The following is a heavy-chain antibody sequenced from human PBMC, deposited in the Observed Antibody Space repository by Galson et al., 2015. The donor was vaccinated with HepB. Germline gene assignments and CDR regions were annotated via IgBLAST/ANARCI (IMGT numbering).Heavy chain of an antibody. J-gene: IGHJ4*02. D-gene: IGHD6-19*01. CDR1: GYPFTIYV. Sequence: SVKVSCKASGYPFTIYVVYWVRQAPGQGLEWMGRINTYNGNTNYAQKFQDRLTMTTDTYTNTAYLELRSLRSDDTAVYYCAREVLSSGWYFFDYWGQGTLVTVSS. CDR2: INTYNGNT. V-gene: IGHV1-18*04. CDR3: AREVLSSGWYFFDY.